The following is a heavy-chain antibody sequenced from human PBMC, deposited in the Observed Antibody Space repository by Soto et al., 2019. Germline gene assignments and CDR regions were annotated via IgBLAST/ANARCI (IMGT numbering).Heavy chain of an antibody. CDR3: ARSSDVYCSSTSCPNWFDP. CDR2: MNPNSGNT. Sequence: QVQLVQSGAEVKKPGASVKVSCKASGYTITSYDINWVRQATGQGLEWMGWMNPNSGNTGYAQKFQGRVTMTRNTSISTAYMELSSLRSEDTAVYYCARSSDVYCSSTSCPNWFDPWGQGTLVTVSS. V-gene: IGHV1-8*01. J-gene: IGHJ5*02. CDR1: GYTITSYD. D-gene: IGHD2-2*01.